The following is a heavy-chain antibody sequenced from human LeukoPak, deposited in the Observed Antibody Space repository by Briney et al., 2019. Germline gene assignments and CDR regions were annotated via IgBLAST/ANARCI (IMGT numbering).Heavy chain of an antibody. J-gene: IGHJ4*02. CDR1: GGSISSYY. V-gene: IGHV4-59*01. D-gene: IGHD1-26*01. CDR2: IYYSGST. Sequence: PSETLSLTCTVSGGSISSYYWSWIRQPPGKGLEWIGYIYYSGSTNYNPSLKSRVTISVDKSKNQFSLKLSSVTAADTAVYFCARVMGATSSVFDFWGQGTLVTVSS. CDR3: ARVMGATSSVFDF.